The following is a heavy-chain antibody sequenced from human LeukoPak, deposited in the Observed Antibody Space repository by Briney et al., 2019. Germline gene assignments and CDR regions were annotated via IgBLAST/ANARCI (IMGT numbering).Heavy chain of an antibody. CDR3: ARIRFGEFYFDY. Sequence: ESLKISCKGSGFSFTSYWIGWGRQMPGKGLEWMGIIYPGDSDTRYSPSFQGQVTISTDKSISTAYLQWSSLKPSDTAMYYCARIRFGEFYFDYWGQGTLVTVSS. CDR2: IYPGDSDT. CDR1: GFSFTSYW. D-gene: IGHD3-10*01. V-gene: IGHV5-51*01. J-gene: IGHJ4*02.